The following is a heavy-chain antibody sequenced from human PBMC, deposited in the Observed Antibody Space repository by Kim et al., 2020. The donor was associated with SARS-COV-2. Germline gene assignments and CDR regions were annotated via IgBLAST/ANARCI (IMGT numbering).Heavy chain of an antibody. CDR3: ARDLDYCSSTSCFKEGSYYYYGMDV. J-gene: IGHJ6*02. CDR1: GGTFSSYA. D-gene: IGHD2-2*01. CDR2: IIPILGIA. V-gene: IGHV1-69*04. Sequence: SVKASCKASGGTFSSYAISWVRQAPGQGLEWMGRIIPILGIANYAQKFQGRVTITADKSTSTAYMELSSLRSEDTAVYYCARDLDYCSSTSCFKEGSYYYYGMDVWGQGTTVTVSS.